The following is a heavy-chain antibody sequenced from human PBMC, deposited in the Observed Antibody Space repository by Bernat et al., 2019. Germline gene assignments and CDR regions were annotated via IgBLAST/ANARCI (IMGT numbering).Heavy chain of an antibody. CDR2: IKRKIDGETI. Sequence: QMEESGGGLVKPGGSLRLSCVASGFQISDAWVSWVRQAPGKGLEWIANIKRKIDGETIDYAAPVKGRFSISRDDSKNTAFLQMNSLKTEDTAVYFCTTGYGSVWYGWGQGTLVTVSS. CDR3: TTGYGSVWYG. CDR1: GFQISDAW. J-gene: IGHJ4*02. V-gene: IGHV3-15*01. D-gene: IGHD6-13*01.